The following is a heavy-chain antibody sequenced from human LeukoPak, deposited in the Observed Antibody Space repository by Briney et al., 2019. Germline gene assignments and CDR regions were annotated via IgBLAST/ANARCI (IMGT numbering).Heavy chain of an antibody. J-gene: IGHJ4*02. D-gene: IGHD5-12*01. Sequence: SGTLSLTCAVSGGSISSSNWWSWVRQPPGKGLEWIGEIYHSGSTNYNPSLKRRVTISVDKSKNQFSLKLSSVTAADTAVYYCARDGYSGYAYDYWGQGTLVTVSS. V-gene: IGHV4-4*02. CDR3: ARDGYSGYAYDY. CDR2: IYHSGST. CDR1: GGSISSSNW.